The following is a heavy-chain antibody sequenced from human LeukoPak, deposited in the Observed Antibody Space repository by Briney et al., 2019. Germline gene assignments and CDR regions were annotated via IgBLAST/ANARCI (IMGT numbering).Heavy chain of an antibody. CDR1: GHSSTSYW. V-gene: IGHV5-51*01. J-gene: IGHJ3*01. CDR3: ARLYWNAFDV. CDR2: VYPGDSDT. Sequence: GESLKLYCKGSGHSSTSYWIGWVRQMPGKGLEWMGIVYPGDSDTRYSPSFQDQVTISTDKSISTAYLQWSSLKASDTAMYYCARLYWNAFDVWGQGRMVTVSS. D-gene: IGHD1-1*01.